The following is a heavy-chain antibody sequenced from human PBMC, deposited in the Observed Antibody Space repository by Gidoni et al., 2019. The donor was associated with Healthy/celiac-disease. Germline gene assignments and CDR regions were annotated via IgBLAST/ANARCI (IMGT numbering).Heavy chain of an antibody. CDR2: IYYSGST. CDR3: ARDRRGLPMEEYYYGMDV. D-gene: IGHD3-3*01. J-gene: IGHJ6*02. Sequence: QVQLQESGPGLVKPSETLSLTCTVSGGSISSYYWSWIRQPPGKGLEWIGYIYYSGSTNYNPSLKSRVTISVDTSKNQFSLKLSSVTAADTAVYYCARDRRGLPMEEYYYGMDVWGQGTTVTVSS. V-gene: IGHV4-59*01. CDR1: GGSISSYY.